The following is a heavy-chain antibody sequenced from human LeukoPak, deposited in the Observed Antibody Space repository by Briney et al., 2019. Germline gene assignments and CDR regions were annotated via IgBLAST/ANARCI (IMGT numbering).Heavy chain of an antibody. CDR1: GYTFTSYG. CDR2: ISAYNGNT. V-gene: IGHV1-18*01. Sequence: ASVKVSCKASGYTFTSYGISWVRQAPGRGLEWMGWISAYNGNTNYAQKLQGRVTMTTDTSTSTAYMELRSLRSDDTAVYYCARSDYYDSSGNYWGQGTLVTVSS. D-gene: IGHD3-22*01. J-gene: IGHJ4*02. CDR3: ARSDYYDSSGNY.